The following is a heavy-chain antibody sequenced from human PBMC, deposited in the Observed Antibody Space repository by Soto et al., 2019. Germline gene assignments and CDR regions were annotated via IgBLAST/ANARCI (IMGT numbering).Heavy chain of an antibody. CDR2: IYTSGST. J-gene: IGHJ6*02. Sequence: SETLSLTCTVSGGSISSYYWSWIRQPAGKGLEWIGRIYTSGSTNYNPSLKSRVTMSVDTSKNQFSLKLSSVTAADTAVYYCAESEQLGGGGYYGMDVWGQGTKVTVYS. D-gene: IGHD6-13*01. CDR1: GGSISSYY. CDR3: AESEQLGGGGYYGMDV. V-gene: IGHV4-4*07.